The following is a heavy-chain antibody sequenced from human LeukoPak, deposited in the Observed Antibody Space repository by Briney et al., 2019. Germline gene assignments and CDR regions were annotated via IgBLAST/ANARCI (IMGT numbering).Heavy chain of an antibody. Sequence: GASVKVSCKASGYTFTGYHMHWVRQAPGQGLEWMGWINPKSGDTIYAQKFQGRLTMTRDTSTSTAYLELSSLRSDDTAVYYCARGGGDITMIAVILGSDCDYWGQGTLVTVSS. J-gene: IGHJ4*02. CDR2: INPKSGDT. D-gene: IGHD3-22*01. V-gene: IGHV1-2*02. CDR1: GYTFTGYH. CDR3: ARGGGDITMIAVILGSDCDY.